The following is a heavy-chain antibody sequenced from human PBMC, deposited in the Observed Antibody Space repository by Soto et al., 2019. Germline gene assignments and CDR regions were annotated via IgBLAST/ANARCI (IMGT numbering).Heavy chain of an antibody. CDR1: GYTFTSYY. CDR3: VQAARGYNWFDP. J-gene: IGHJ5*02. V-gene: IGHV1-46*01. Sequence: VASVKVSCKASGYTFTSYYMHWVRQAPGQGLEWMGIINPSGGSTSYAQKFQGRVTMTRDTSTSTVYMELSSLRSEDTAVYYCVQAARGYNWFDPWGQGTLVTVSS. CDR2: INPSGGST. D-gene: IGHD6-6*01.